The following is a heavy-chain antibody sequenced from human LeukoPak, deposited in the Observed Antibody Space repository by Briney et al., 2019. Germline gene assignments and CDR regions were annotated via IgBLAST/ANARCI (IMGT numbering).Heavy chain of an antibody. CDR2: IIPIFGTA. J-gene: IGHJ3*02. CDR3: ARDSITMTAFDI. Sequence: ASVKVSCKASGGTFSSYAISWVRQAPGQGLEWMGGIIPIFGTANYAQMFQGRVTITADESTSTAYMELSSLRSEDTAVYYCARDSITMTAFDIWGQGTMVTVSS. D-gene: IGHD3-22*01. V-gene: IGHV1-69*01. CDR1: GGTFSSYA.